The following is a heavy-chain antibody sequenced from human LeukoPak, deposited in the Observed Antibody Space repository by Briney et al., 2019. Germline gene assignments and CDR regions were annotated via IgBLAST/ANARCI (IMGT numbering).Heavy chain of an antibody. D-gene: IGHD6-13*01. CDR3: AGSAIAAAGQYYYGMDV. V-gene: IGHV1-58*01. Sequence: ASVKVSCKASGFTFTSSAVQWVRQARGQRLEWIGWIVVGSGNTNYAQKFQERVTITRDMSTSTAYMELSSLRSEDTAVYYCAGSAIAAAGQYYYGMDVWGKGTTVTVSS. CDR1: GFTFTSSA. J-gene: IGHJ6*04. CDR2: IVVGSGNT.